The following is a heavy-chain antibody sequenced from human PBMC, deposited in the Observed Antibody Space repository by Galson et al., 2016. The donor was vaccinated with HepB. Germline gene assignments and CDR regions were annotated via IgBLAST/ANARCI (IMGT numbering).Heavy chain of an antibody. Sequence: SVKVSCKASGNTFTGYYMHWVRQAPGQGLEWMGWINPRSGGTNYAQNLQGRVTMTRDTFISTAYMEVRRLRYDDTAVYYCARGRAAAGWGPYFYWGQGTLVTVSS. CDR1: GNTFTGYY. D-gene: IGHD6-13*01. V-gene: IGHV1-2*02. CDR3: ARGRAAAGWGPYFY. J-gene: IGHJ4*02. CDR2: INPRSGGT.